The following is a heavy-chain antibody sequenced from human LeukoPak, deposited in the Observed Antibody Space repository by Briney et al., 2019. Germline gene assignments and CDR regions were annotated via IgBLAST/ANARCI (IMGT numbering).Heavy chain of an antibody. V-gene: IGHV3-23*01. CDR1: GITLSNYG. CDR3: AKRGVVIRVFLVGFHKEAYYFDS. Sequence: QAGGSLRLSCAVSGITLSNYGMSWVRQAPGKGLEWVAGISGIGGGTDYADSVKGRFTISRDNSKNTLYLQMNSLRAEDTAVYFCAKRGVVIRVFLVGFHKEAYYFDSWGLGALVTVSS. CDR2: ISGIGGGT. D-gene: IGHD2-21*01. J-gene: IGHJ4*02.